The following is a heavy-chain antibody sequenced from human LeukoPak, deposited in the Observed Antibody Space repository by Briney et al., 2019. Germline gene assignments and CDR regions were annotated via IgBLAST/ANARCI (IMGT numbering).Heavy chain of an antibody. CDR2: IRQDGSEQ. CDR3: TRYNNDHFDY. Sequence: GSLRLSFAASGFTFSNYWMSWARPVPGKGLEWMANIRQDGSEQQYVDSVKGRFTISRDNSKNTMSVQMDDLRAEDTAVYYCTRYNNDHFDYWGQGTLVTVSS. CDR1: GFTFSNYW. J-gene: IGHJ4*02. D-gene: IGHD1-14*01. V-gene: IGHV3-7*01.